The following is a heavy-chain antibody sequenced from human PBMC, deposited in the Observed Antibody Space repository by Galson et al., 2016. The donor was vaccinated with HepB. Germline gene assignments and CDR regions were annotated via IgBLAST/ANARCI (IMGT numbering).Heavy chain of an antibody. D-gene: IGHD6-13*01. CDR1: GFIFSNYD. J-gene: IGHJ4*02. CDR3: VRGWAGSDY. V-gene: IGHV3-13*01. CDR2: IDTAGGT. Sequence: SLRLSCAASGFIFSNYDMHWVRQTPERGLEWVSAIDTAGGTFYPGSVKGRFTISRENAEDSLFLQMDSLRAEDTAVYYCVRGWAGSDYWGLGTVVTVSS.